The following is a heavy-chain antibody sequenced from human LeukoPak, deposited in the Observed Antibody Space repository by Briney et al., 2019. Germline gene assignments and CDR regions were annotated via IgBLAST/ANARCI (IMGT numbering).Heavy chain of an antibody. D-gene: IGHD6-19*01. J-gene: IGHJ4*02. CDR2: IYHSGST. Sequence: PSETLSLTCTVSGYSISSVYYWGWIRQPPGKGLEWIGSIYHSGSTYYNPSLKSRVTISVDTSKNQFSLKLSSVTAADTAVYYCARHGVAVAGEYYFDYWGQGTLVTVSS. CDR3: ARHGVAVAGEYYFDY. CDR1: GYSISSVYY. V-gene: IGHV4-38-2*02.